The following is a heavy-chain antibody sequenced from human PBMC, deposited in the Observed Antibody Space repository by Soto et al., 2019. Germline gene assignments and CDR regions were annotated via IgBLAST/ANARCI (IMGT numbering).Heavy chain of an antibody. CDR3: ARHQDLGGYDLRPMYGLDV. V-gene: IGHV3-9*01. CDR1: GFTFDDYA. D-gene: IGHD5-12*01. CDR2: INWNSETV. J-gene: IGHJ6*02. Sequence: PGGSLRLSXATSGFTFDDYAMHWVRQIPGKGLEWVSGINWNSETVGYADSVKGRFTISRDSAKNSLYLQMTTLRPEDTALYFCARHQDLGGYDLRPMYGLDVWGQGTTVTVSS.